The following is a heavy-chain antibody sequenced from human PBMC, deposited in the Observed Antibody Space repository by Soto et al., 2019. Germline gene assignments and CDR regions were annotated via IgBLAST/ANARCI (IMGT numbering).Heavy chain of an antibody. CDR2: IIPILGIA. Sequence: QVQLVQSGAEVKKPGSSVKVSCKASGGTFSSYTISWVRQAPGQGLEWMGRIIPILGIANYAQKFQGRVTITADKSTSTAYMELSSLRSEDTAVYYCASPDYDSSSDAFDIWGQGTMVTVSS. V-gene: IGHV1-69*02. D-gene: IGHD3-22*01. J-gene: IGHJ3*02. CDR3: ASPDYDSSSDAFDI. CDR1: GGTFSSYT.